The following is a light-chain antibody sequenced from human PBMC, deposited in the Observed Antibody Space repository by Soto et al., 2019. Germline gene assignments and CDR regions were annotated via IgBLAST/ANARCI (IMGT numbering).Light chain of an antibody. Sequence: DIVMTQSPLSLTVTPGEPASISCRSSQALLRSNGYNYFNWYLQRPGQSPHLLIYGGSNVAPGVPDRFSGSGSGTDFTLKISRVEADDVRVYYCMQAVQTPITFGQGTRLEIK. J-gene: IGKJ5*01. CDR3: MQAVQTPIT. CDR1: QALLRSNGYNY. V-gene: IGKV2-28*01. CDR2: GGS.